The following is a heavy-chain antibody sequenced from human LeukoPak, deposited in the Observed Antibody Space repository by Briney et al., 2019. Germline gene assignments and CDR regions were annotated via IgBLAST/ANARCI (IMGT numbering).Heavy chain of an antibody. CDR1: GYSFTSYW. J-gene: IGHJ6*03. CDR3: ARLTYYDFWSGYSSHSYYMDV. Sequence: GESLKISCKGSGYSFTSYWIGWVRQMPGKGLEWMGIIYPGDSDTRYSPSFQGQVTISADKSISTAYPQWSSLKASDTAMYYCARLTYYDFWSGYSSHSYYMDVWGKGTTVTVSS. V-gene: IGHV5-51*01. D-gene: IGHD3-3*01. CDR2: IYPGDSDT.